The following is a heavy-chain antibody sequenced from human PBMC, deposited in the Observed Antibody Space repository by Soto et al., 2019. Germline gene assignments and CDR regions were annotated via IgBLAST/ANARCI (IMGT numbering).Heavy chain of an antibody. V-gene: IGHV3-23*01. CDR1: GFLFYTYA. CDR2: INDSGDTT. Sequence: EVQLLESGGNLEQPGGSLRLSCAASGFLFYTYAMSWVRQAPGKGLEWVSGINDSGDTTYYTDSVKGRFTVSRDNSKNTLYLHMNSLRAEDTAVYYCVKGEYYDYIWGTYRMGESDRWGQGTLVTVSS. D-gene: IGHD3-16*02. CDR3: VKGEYYDYIWGTYRMGESDR. J-gene: IGHJ5*02.